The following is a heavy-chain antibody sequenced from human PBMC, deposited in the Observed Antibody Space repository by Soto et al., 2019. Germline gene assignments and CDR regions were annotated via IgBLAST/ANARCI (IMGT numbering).Heavy chain of an antibody. CDR3: ATGSPYCTNTSCYTGYYGMNV. Sequence: QAQLVQSGAEVKKPGSSVKVSCKASGDTFSSYAISWVRQAPGQGLEWMGGIIPFFGSAKYAQKFQGRVTITADKITSTVYMELTSLRSEDTAVYFCATGSPYCTNTSCYTGYYGMNVWGQGTTVTVSS. CDR1: GDTFSSYA. CDR2: IIPFFGSA. D-gene: IGHD2-2*01. J-gene: IGHJ6*02. V-gene: IGHV1-69*06.